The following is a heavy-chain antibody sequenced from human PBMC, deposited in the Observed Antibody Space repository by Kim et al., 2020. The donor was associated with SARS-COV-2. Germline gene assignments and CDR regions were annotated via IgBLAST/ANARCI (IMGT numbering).Heavy chain of an antibody. CDR1: GFTFSNYV. J-gene: IGHJ4*02. CDR2: ITGSGSST. CDR3: AKRDGDSSGYYMD. Sequence: GGSLRLSCAASGFTFSNYVMSWVRQAPGKGLEWVSGITGSGSSTYYADSVKGRFTISRDNSKNTLYLQMNSLRAEDTAVYYCAKRDGDSSGYYMDWGQGTLVTVSS. V-gene: IGHV3-23*01. D-gene: IGHD3-22*01.